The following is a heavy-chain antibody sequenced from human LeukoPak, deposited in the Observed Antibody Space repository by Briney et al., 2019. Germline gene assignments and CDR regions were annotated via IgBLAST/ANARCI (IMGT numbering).Heavy chain of an antibody. CDR3: ARGPRIQLWLEEVMGAFDI. J-gene: IGHJ3*02. V-gene: IGHV4-34*01. CDR1: GGSFSGYY. Sequence: SETLSPTCAVYGGSFSGYYWSWIRQPPGKGLEWIGEINHSGSTNYNPSLKSRVTISVDTSKNQFSLKLSSVTAADTAVYYCARGPRIQLWLEEVMGAFDIWGQGTMVTVSS. D-gene: IGHD5-18*01. CDR2: INHSGST.